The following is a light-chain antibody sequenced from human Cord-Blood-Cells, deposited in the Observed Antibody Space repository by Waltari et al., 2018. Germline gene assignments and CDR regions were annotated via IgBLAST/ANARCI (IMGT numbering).Light chain of an antibody. CDR2: DAS. V-gene: IGKV3-11*01. CDR1: QSVSSY. J-gene: IGKJ3*01. CDR3: QQRSNSGIT. Sequence: EIVLTQSPATLSLSPGERATLSCRASQSVSSYLAWYQQKPGQAPRLLIYDASNRATGIPARFSGSGSETDFTLTISSLEPEDFAVYYCQQRSNSGITFGPGTKVDIK.